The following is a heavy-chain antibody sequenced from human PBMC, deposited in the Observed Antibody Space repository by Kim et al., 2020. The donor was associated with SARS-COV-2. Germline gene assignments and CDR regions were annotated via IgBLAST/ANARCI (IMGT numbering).Heavy chain of an antibody. V-gene: IGHV4-61*03. CDR3: ARTSSSWYVDY. J-gene: IGHJ4*02. Sequence: TNYNPSLKSRVTISVDTSKNPFSLKLSSVTAADTAVYYCARTSSSWYVDYWGQGNLVTVSS. D-gene: IGHD6-13*01. CDR2: T.